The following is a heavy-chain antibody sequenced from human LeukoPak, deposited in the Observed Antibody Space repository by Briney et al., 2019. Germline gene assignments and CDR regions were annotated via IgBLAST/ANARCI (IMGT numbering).Heavy chain of an antibody. CDR2: ILPIFGTA. CDR3: ARGAFYCSSTSCYSDYYYYYYMDV. V-gene: IGHV1-69*13. J-gene: IGHJ6*03. Sequence: SVKVSFKASGGTFSSYAISWVRQAPGQGLEWMGGILPIFGTANYAQKFQGRVTITADESTSTAYLELSSLRSEDQAVYYCARGAFYCSSTSCYSDYYYYYYMDVWGKGTTVTISS. CDR1: GGTFSSYA. D-gene: IGHD2-2*01.